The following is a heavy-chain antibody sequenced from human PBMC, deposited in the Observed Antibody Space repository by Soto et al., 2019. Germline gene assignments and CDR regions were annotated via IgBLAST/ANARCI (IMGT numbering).Heavy chain of an antibody. CDR3: ARAWGYCSGGSCYYFDY. D-gene: IGHD2-15*01. CDR1: GGSISSSSYY. CDR2: IYYSGST. J-gene: IGHJ4*02. Sequence: SETLSLTCTVSGGSISSSSYYWGWIRQPPGKGLEWIGSIYYSGSTYYNPSLKSRVTISVDTSKNQFSLKLSSVTAADTAVYYCARAWGYCSGGSCYYFDYWGQGTLVTVSS. V-gene: IGHV4-39*07.